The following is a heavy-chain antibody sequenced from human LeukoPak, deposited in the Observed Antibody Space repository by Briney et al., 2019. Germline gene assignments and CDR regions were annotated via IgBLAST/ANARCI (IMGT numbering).Heavy chain of an antibody. Sequence: GGSLRPSCAASGFTVSSNYMSWVRQAPGKGLEWVSVIYSGGSTYYADSVKGRFTISRDNSKNTLYLQMNSLRAEDTAVYYCARVSNYYDSSDPGRAFDIWGQGTMVTVSS. CDR1: GFTVSSNY. D-gene: IGHD3-22*01. J-gene: IGHJ3*02. CDR2: IYSGGST. CDR3: ARVSNYYDSSDPGRAFDI. V-gene: IGHV3-66*01.